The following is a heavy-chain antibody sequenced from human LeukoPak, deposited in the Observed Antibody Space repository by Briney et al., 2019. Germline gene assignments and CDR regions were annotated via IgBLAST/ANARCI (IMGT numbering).Heavy chain of an antibody. D-gene: IGHD3-22*01. J-gene: IGHJ3*02. CDR1: GFTFGNAW. Sequence: PGGSLRLSCAASGFTFGNAWMTWVRQAPGKGLEWVGRIKSKTDGATTDYAAPVKGRFTISRDDSENTLYLQMNSLKTEDTAVYYCTRRYNYDSSGYYYVRDAFDIWGQGTMVTVSS. CDR3: TRRYNYDSSGYYYVRDAFDI. CDR2: IKSKTDGATT. V-gene: IGHV3-15*01.